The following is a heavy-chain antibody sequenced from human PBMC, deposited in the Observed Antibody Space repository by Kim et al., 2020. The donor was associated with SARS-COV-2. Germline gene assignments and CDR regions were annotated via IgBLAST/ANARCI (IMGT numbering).Heavy chain of an antibody. CDR1: GGTFSSYA. J-gene: IGHJ4*02. CDR3: ARGGHYDILTGYCSLDY. Sequence: SVKVSCKASGGTFSSYAISWVRHAPGQGLEWMGGIIPIFGTANYAQKFQGRVTITADESTSTAYMELSSLRSEDTAVYYCARGGHYDILTGYCSLDYWSQGTLVTVSS. V-gene: IGHV1-69*13. CDR2: IIPIFGTA. D-gene: IGHD3-9*01.